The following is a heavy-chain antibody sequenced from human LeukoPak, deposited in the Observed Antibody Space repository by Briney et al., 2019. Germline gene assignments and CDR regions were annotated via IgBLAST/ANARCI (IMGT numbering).Heavy chain of an antibody. Sequence: SGTLSLTCTVSGGSISSYYWSWIRQPPGKGLEWVGYIYYSGSTNYNPSLKSRVTISVDTSKNQFSLKLSSVTAADTAVYYCARAYSSSWYSHFDYWGQGTLVTVSS. CDR2: IYYSGST. V-gene: IGHV4-59*08. J-gene: IGHJ4*02. D-gene: IGHD6-13*01. CDR1: GGSISSYY. CDR3: ARAYSSSWYSHFDY.